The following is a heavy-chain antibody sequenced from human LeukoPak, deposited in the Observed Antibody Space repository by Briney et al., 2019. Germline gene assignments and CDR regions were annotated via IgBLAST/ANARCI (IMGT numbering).Heavy chain of an antibody. V-gene: IGHV3-20*04. CDR3: AKDMAAYYYASGNIDY. CDR1: GFTFDEYG. Sequence: GGSLRLSCVASGFTFDEYGMTWVRQAPGKGLEWGSGINWNGCSTGYRDSVNGRFTISINNAKNSLYLQMNSLRAEDTALYYCAKDMAAYYYASGNIDYWGQGTLVTVSS. D-gene: IGHD3-10*01. CDR2: INWNGCST. J-gene: IGHJ4*02.